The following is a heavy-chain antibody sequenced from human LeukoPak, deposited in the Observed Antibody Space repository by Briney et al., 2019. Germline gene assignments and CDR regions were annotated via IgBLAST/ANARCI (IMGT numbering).Heavy chain of an antibody. Sequence: GGSLRLSCAASGFTFSSDSMNWVRQAPGKGLEWVSYISSTSSTIHYADSVKGRFTISRNNAKNSLYLQMNSLRAEDTAVYYCTRLSYPGDYWGQGTLVSVSS. J-gene: IGHJ4*02. V-gene: IGHV3-48*01. CDR1: GFTFSSDS. CDR2: ISSTSSTI. CDR3: TRLSYPGDY.